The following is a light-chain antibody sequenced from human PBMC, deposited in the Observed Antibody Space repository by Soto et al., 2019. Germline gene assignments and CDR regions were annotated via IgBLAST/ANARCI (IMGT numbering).Light chain of an antibody. Sequence: QSALTQPASVSGSPGQSITISCTGTSSDVGGYKYVSWYQQDPGEAPKLMIYEVSNRPSGVSNRFSGSKSGNTASLTISGLQAEDEADYYCSSYTSSSTWVFGGGTKLTVL. CDR2: EVS. CDR1: SSDVGGYKY. J-gene: IGLJ3*02. CDR3: SSYTSSSTWV. V-gene: IGLV2-14*01.